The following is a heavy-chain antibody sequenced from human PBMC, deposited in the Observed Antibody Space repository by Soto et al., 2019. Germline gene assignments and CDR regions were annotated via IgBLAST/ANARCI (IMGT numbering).Heavy chain of an antibody. CDR1: GFTFSSYA. CDR3: ARDVQPLYYGMDV. CDR2: TWYDGSNK. D-gene: IGHD5-18*01. J-gene: IGHJ6*02. Sequence: GGSLRLSCAASGFTFSSYAMHWVRQAPGKGLEWVSFTWYDGSNKHYGDSVKGRFTISRDNSKNTLYLQMNSLRAEDTAVYYCARDVQPLYYGMDVRGQGTTVTVSS. V-gene: IGHV3-33*01.